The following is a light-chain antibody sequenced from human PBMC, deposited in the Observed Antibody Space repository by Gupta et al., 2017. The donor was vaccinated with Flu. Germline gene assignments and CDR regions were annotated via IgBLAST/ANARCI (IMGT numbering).Light chain of an antibody. CDR2: VNSAGSH. CDR3: QTWGTGIRV. CDR1: SGHSSYA. J-gene: IGLJ3*02. Sequence: QVVLTQSPSASASLGASVKLTCPLSSGHSSYAISWHQQQPEKGPRYLMKVNSAGSHTKGDGIPDRFSGSSSGAEHYLTISSLQSEDEADYYCQTWGTGIRVFGGGTKLTVL. V-gene: IGLV4-69*01.